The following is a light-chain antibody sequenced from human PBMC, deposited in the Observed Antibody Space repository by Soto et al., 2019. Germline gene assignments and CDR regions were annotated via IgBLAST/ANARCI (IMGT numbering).Light chain of an antibody. J-gene: IGLJ1*01. CDR1: SSDVGGYKY. Sequence: QSGPTHPPSASRSPGQPVTISYTGTSSDVGGYKYVSWYQQHPGKAPNLILYEVSKRPPGVPDRFSGSKSGNTASLTVSGLPADHEAHYYCNSSAGSTYVFGTGTKVT. CDR2: EVS. V-gene: IGLV2-8*01. CDR3: NSSAGSTYV.